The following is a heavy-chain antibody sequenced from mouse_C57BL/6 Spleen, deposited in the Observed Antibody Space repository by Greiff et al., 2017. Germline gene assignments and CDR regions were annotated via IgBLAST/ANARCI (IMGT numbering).Heavy chain of an antibody. CDR3: ARHDGPYYFDY. V-gene: IGHV5-6*02. Sequence: EVKLGESGGDLVKPGGSLKLSCAASGFTFSSYGMSWVRQTPDKRLEWVATISSGGSYTYYPDSVKGRFTISRDNAKNTLYLQMSSLKSEDTAMYYCARHDGPYYFDYWGQGTTLTVSS. J-gene: IGHJ2*01. CDR2: ISSGGSYT. CDR1: GFTFSSYG. D-gene: IGHD1-1*01.